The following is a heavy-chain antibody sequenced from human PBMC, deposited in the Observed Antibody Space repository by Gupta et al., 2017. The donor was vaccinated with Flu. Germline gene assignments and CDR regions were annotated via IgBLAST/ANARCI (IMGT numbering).Heavy chain of an antibody. Sequence: EVQLLESGGGSLQPGGSRRLSCSASGFIFHVSPMTWVRQSPGKGLEWVSSLTGNGAETFYAASVKGRFTVSRDNSEGTVFLQMNSLAAEDTAVYYCAKGGVGTSGLDSWGQGVLITVSS. J-gene: IGHJ5*01. CDR2: LTGNGAET. D-gene: IGHD1-26*01. CDR1: GFIFHVSP. V-gene: IGHV3-23*01. CDR3: AKGGVGTSGLDS.